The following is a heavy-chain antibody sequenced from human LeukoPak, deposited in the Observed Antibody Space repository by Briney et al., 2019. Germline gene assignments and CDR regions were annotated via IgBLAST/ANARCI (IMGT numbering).Heavy chain of an antibody. CDR1: GFTFSSYS. V-gene: IGHV3-48*02. CDR2: ISSSSSTI. D-gene: IGHD1-26*01. J-gene: IGHJ3*02. CDR3: AREDEGATFTHAFDI. Sequence: RTGGSLRLSCAASGFTFSSYSMNWVRQAPGKGLEWVSYISSSSSTIYYADSVKGRFTISRDNAKNSLYLQMNSLRDEDTAVYYCAREDEGATFTHAFDIWGQGTMVTVSS.